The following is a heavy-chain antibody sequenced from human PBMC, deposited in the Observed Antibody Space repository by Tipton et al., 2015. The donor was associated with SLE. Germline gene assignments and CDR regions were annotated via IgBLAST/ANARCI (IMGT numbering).Heavy chain of an antibody. CDR2: IYYGGNT. J-gene: IGHJ4*02. V-gene: IGHV4-39*07. D-gene: IGHD6-19*01. CDR1: GGSINRRSYY. CDR3: ATVRLQRDGWYPWDF. Sequence: GLVKPSETLSLTCTVSGGSINRRSYYWGWIRQPPGKGLEWIGSIYYGGNTHYNSSLKSRVSMSVDTSKNQFSLKINSVTAADTAVYYCATVRLQRDGWYPWDFWGQGTLVTV.